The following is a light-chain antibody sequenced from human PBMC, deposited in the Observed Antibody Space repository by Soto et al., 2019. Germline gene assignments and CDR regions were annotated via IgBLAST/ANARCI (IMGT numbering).Light chain of an antibody. CDR1: QSISSY. J-gene: IGKJ4*01. V-gene: IGKV1-39*01. Sequence: DIQMTQSPSSLSASVGDRVTITCRASQSISSYLNWYQQKPWKAPKLLIYAASSLQSGVPSRFSPSGSATAFTLTNSSLQHEDFATYYCQQSYSTPLAFGGGTKVEIK. CDR2: AAS. CDR3: QQSYSTPLA.